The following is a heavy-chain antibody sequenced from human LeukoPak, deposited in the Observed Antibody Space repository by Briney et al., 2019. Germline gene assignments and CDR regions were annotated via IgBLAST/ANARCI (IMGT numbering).Heavy chain of an antibody. CDR3: ARAEAFYSSGWYHDY. Sequence: SETLSLTCTVSGGYISSYYWSWIRQPPGKGLEWIGYIYYSGSTNYNPSLKSRVTISVDTSKNQFSLKLSSVTAADTAVYYCARAEAFYSSGWYHDYWGQGTLVTVSS. V-gene: IGHV4-59*01. D-gene: IGHD6-19*01. CDR2: IYYSGST. J-gene: IGHJ4*02. CDR1: GGYISSYY.